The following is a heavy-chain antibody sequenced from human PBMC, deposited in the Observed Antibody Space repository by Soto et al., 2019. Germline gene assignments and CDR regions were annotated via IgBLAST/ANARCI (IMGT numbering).Heavy chain of an antibody. J-gene: IGHJ4*02. CDR1: GFTFSSYA. CDR2: ISGSGGST. CDR3: AKDRGGCSSTSCPPRLFDY. D-gene: IGHD2-2*01. Sequence: EVQLLESGGGLVQPGRSLRLSCAASGFTFSSYAKSWVRQAPGKGLEWVSGISGSGGSTYSADSVKGRFTISRDNSKNTLYLQMNSLRAEDTAVYYCAKDRGGCSSTSCPPRLFDYWGQGTLVTVSS. V-gene: IGHV3-23*01.